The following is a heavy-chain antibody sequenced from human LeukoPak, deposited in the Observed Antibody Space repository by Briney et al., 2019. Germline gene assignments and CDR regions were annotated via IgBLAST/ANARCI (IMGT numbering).Heavy chain of an antibody. CDR2: IYSGGST. J-gene: IGHJ4*02. Sequence: PGGSLRLSCAASGFTVSSNYMSWVRQAPGKGLEWVSVIYSGGSTYYADSVKGRFTISRHNSKNTLYLQMNSLRAEDTAVYYCATMRFLDPDYYDSSGYLREDYWGQGTLVIVSS. CDR1: GFTVSSNY. D-gene: IGHD3-22*01. V-gene: IGHV3-53*04. CDR3: ATMRFLDPDYYDSSGYLREDY.